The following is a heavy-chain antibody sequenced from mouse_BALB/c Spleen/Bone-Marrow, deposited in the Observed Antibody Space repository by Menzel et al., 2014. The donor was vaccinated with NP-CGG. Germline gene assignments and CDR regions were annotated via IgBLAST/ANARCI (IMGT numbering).Heavy chain of an antibody. V-gene: IGHV5-6-4*01. Sequence: EVKVVESGGGLVKPGGSLKLSCAASGFTFSSYSMSWVRQTPEKRLEWVATISSGGHDTYYPDSVRGRFTISRDNAKNTLYLQMSSLKSEDTAMYYCSKDGGYDYSYYFDYWGQGTILTVSS. CDR1: GFTFSSYS. CDR2: ISSGGHDT. D-gene: IGHD2-4*01. CDR3: SKDGGYDYSYYFDY. J-gene: IGHJ2*01.